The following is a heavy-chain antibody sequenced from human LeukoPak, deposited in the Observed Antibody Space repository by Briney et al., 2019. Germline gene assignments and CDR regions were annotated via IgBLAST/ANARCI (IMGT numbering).Heavy chain of an antibody. V-gene: IGHV4-4*08. Sequence: MTSETLSLTCTVSGGSISSYYWSWIRQPPGKGLEWIGRIYTSGSTNYNPSLKSRVTISVDTSKNQFSLKLSSVTAADTAVYYCARGRGYSSSWYSGDNWFDPWGQGTLVTVSS. CDR2: IYTSGST. CDR3: ARGRGYSSSWYSGDNWFDP. J-gene: IGHJ5*02. D-gene: IGHD6-13*01. CDR1: GGSISSYY.